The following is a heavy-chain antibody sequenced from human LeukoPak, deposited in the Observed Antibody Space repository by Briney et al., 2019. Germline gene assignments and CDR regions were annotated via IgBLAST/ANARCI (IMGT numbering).Heavy chain of an antibody. CDR1: GFTFSKYW. CDR3: ATESWYACEI. D-gene: IGHD2-15*01. V-gene: IGHV3-74*01. J-gene: IGHJ3*02. CDR2: INPDDKST. Sequence: GGSLRLSCAASGFTFSKYWLHWVRQPPGRGLVWLARINPDDKSTSYADSVKGRFTISIDDAKETLFLQMNSLTAEDTAVYYCATESWYACEIWGQGTMVTVSS.